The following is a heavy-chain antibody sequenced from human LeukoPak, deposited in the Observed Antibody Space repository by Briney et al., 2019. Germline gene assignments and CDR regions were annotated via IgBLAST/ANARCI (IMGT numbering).Heavy chain of an antibody. D-gene: IGHD3-22*01. J-gene: IGHJ4*02. CDR3: ARDPRTYYYDSSGYYSH. Sequence: GGSLRLSCAASGFTFSSYWMHWVRHAPGKGLVWVSRINSDGSSTSYADSVKGRFTISRDNAKNTLYLQMNSLRAEDTAVYYCARDPRTYYYDSSGYYSHWGQGTLVTVSS. CDR1: GFTFSSYW. V-gene: IGHV3-74*01. CDR2: INSDGSST.